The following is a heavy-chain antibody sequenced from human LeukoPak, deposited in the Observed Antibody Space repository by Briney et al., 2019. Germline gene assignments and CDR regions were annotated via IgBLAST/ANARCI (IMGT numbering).Heavy chain of an antibody. CDR1: GGSISSYY. CDR2: ILYSGST. D-gene: IGHD6-13*01. J-gene: IGHJ4*02. CDR3: ARAYTTSWYFDY. Sequence: PSETLSLTCTVSGGSISSYYWSWIREPPGKGLEWIADILYSGSTNYNPSLKSRVTLSVDTSKNQVSLKLSSVTAADTAVYYCARAYTTSWYFDYWGQGTLVTVSS. V-gene: IGHV4-59*01.